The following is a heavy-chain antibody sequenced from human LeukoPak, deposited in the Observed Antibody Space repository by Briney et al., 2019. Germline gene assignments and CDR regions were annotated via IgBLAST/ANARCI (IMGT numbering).Heavy chain of an antibody. V-gene: IGHV4-38-2*01. J-gene: IGHJ4*02. D-gene: IGHD4-17*01. CDR1: GYSLSSGYH. CDR3: ARAYGDYERSPFDY. Sequence: SETLSLTCADSGYSLSSGYHCGWIRQPPGKGLEWIGSIYHSGSTYYNPSLKSRVTISVDTSKNQFSLKLSSVTAADTAVYYCARAYGDYERSPFDYWGQGTLVTVSS. CDR2: IYHSGST.